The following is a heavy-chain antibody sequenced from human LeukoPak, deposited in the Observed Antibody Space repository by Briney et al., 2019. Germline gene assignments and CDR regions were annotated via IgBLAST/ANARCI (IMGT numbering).Heavy chain of an antibody. CDR1: GLTLISYA. J-gene: IGHJ4*02. V-gene: IGHV3-23*01. CDR2: IRGSGGGT. Sequence: GWSLRLSWSASGLTLISYAMSSARPAPRKGLDWVSIIRGSGGGTDYADSVKGRFTISRDNSKNTLYVQMNSLRDEDTALYYCAKAGIGVVGYFDYWGQGTLVTVSS. D-gene: IGHD6-19*01. CDR3: AKAGIGVVGYFDY.